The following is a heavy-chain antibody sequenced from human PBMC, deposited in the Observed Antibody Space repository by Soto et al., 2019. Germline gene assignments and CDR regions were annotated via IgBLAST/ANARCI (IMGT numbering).Heavy chain of an antibody. CDR3: ARIYSSSFYFDY. V-gene: IGHV4-59*01. CDR2: IYYSGST. CDR1: GDSITREF. Sequence: SETLSLTCTVSGDSITREFWSLLRQPPGKGLEWIGYIYYSGSTNYNPSLKSRVTISVDTSKNQFSLKLSSVTAADTAVYYCARIYSSSFYFDYWGQGTLVTVSS. D-gene: IGHD6-6*01. J-gene: IGHJ4*02.